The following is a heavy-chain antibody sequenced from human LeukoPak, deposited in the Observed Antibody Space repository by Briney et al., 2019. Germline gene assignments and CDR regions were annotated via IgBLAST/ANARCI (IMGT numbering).Heavy chain of an antibody. J-gene: IGHJ4*02. Sequence: ASVKVSCKASGYTFTGYYMHWGRHAPGQGLEWMGWINPNSGGTNYAQKFQGRVTMTRDTSISTAYMELSRLRSDDTAVYYCARDSPDSGSYHSLFDYWGQGTLVTVSS. CDR3: ARDSPDSGSYHSLFDY. V-gene: IGHV1-2*02. CDR2: INPNSGGT. D-gene: IGHD1-26*01. CDR1: GYTFTGYY.